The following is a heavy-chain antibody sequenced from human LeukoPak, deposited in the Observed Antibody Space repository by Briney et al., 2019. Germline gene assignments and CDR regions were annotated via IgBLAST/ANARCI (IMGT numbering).Heavy chain of an antibody. J-gene: IGHJ4*02. D-gene: IGHD4-17*01. CDR2: INPSGGST. CDR3: ARSCLFGGLRCQFDY. Sequence: ASVKVSCKASGYTFTSNYMHWVRQAPGQGLEWMGIINPSGGSTSYAQKFQGRVTMTRDTSTSTVYMELSSLRSEDTAVYYCARSCLFGGLRCQFDYWGQGTLVTVSS. CDR1: GYTFTSNY. V-gene: IGHV1-46*01.